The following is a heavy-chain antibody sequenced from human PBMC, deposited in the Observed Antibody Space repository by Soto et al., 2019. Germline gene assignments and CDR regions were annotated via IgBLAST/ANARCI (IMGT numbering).Heavy chain of an antibody. V-gene: IGHV2-5*02. D-gene: IGHD3-3*01. Sequence: QITLNESGPTQVKPRQTLTLTCTFSGFSLTTSGVGVGWIRQSPGKAPEWLALIYWDDDKRYSPSLKSRLTIPQDNSKNQVVLTMAELDPADTATYYCSHRVLRTVFGLVTTTAIYFDFWGQGTPVAVSS. CDR3: SHRVLRTVFGLVTTTAIYFDF. CDR2: IYWDDDK. CDR1: GFSLTTSGVG. J-gene: IGHJ4*02.